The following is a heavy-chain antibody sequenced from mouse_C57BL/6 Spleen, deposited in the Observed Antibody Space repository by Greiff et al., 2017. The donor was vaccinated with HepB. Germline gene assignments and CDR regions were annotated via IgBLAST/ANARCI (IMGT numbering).Heavy chain of an antibody. Sequence: EVKLMESGGGLVKPGGSLKLSCAASGFTFSDYGMHWVRQAPEKGLEWVAYISSGSSTIYYADTVKGRFTISRDNAKNTLFLQMTSLRSEDTAMYYCARAGTGENYFDYWGQGTTLTVSS. CDR2: ISSGSSTI. J-gene: IGHJ2*01. CDR1: GFTFSDYG. CDR3: ARAGTGENYFDY. D-gene: IGHD4-1*01. V-gene: IGHV5-17*01.